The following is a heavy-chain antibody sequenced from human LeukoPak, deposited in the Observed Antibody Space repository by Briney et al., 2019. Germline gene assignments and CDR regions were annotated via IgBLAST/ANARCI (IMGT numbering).Heavy chain of an antibody. CDR2: VDPEDGET. Sequence: ATVKISYKVSGYTFTDYYMHWVQQAPGKGLEWMGLVDPEDGETIYAEKFQGRVTITADTSTDTAYMELSSLRSEDTAVYYCRLGSDMTTVTTVPLDAFDIWGQGTMVTVSS. CDR3: RLGSDMTTVTTVPLDAFDI. J-gene: IGHJ3*02. CDR1: GYTFTDYY. V-gene: IGHV1-69-2*01. D-gene: IGHD4-11*01.